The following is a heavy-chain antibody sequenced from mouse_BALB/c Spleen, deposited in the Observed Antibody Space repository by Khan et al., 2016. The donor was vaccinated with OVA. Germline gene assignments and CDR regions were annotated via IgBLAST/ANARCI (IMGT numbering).Heavy chain of an antibody. CDR2: ITPGSGST. D-gene: IGHD1-1*01. Sequence: ELVRPGASVKLSCKASGYTFTSYWINWVKQRPGQGLEWIGCITPGSGSTYYNDMFKGKSTLTVDPSSTTVYIQLSSLSYEDSAVYNCTRERYDGRNGDAFDYWGQGTSVTVSA. CDR3: TRERYDGRNGDAFDY. V-gene: IGHV1S41*01. CDR1: GYTFTSYW. J-gene: IGHJ3*01.